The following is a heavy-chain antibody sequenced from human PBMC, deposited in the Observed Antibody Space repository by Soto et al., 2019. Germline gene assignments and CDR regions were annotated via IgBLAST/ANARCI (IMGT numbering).Heavy chain of an antibody. CDR3: ARPEYSSSSYGMDV. V-gene: IGHV3-48*02. CDR1: GFTFSSYS. Sequence: EVQLVESGGGLVQPGGSLRLSCAASGFTFSSYSMNWVRQAPGKGLEWVSYISSSSSTIYYADSVKARFTISRDNAKNSPYLQKNSLRHEDTAVYYCARPEYSSSSYGMDVWGQGTTVTVSS. CDR2: ISSSSSTI. D-gene: IGHD6-6*01. J-gene: IGHJ6*02.